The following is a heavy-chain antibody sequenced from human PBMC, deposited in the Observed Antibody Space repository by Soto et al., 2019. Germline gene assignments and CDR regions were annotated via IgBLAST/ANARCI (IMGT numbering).Heavy chain of an antibody. CDR3: AGVFTYYDFWSGYGAFDI. CDR1: GYTFTSYG. CDR2: ISAYSGNT. V-gene: IGHV1-18*01. Sequence: ASVKVSCKASGYTFTSYGISWVRQAPGQGLEWMGMISAYSGNTSYAQKFQGRVTMTTDTSTSTVYMELSSLRSEDTAVYYCAGVFTYYDFWSGYGAFDIWGQGTMVTVSS. D-gene: IGHD3-3*01. J-gene: IGHJ3*02.